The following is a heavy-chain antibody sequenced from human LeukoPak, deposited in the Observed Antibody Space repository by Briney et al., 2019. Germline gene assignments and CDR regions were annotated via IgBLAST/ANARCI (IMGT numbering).Heavy chain of an antibody. CDR2: FDPEDGET. CDR3: ATLLWFGELFGWFDP. V-gene: IGHV1-24*01. Sequence: GASVKVSCKVSGYTLTELSMHWVRQAPGKGLEWTGGFDPEDGETIYAQKFQGRVTMTEDTSTDTAYMEPSSLRSEDTAVYYCATLLWFGELFGWFDPWGQGTLVTVSS. D-gene: IGHD3-10*01. CDR1: GYTLTELS. J-gene: IGHJ5*02.